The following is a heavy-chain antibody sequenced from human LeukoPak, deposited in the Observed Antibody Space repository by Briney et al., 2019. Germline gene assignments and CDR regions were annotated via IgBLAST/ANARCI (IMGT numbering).Heavy chain of an antibody. CDR2: IKQDGSEK. J-gene: IGHJ4*02. Sequence: PGGSLRLSCAASGFTVSSNYMSWVRQAPGKGLEWVANIKQDGSEKYYVDSVKGRFTISRDNAKNSLYLQMNSLRAEDTAVYYCARDINYYDSSSSDYWGQGTLVTVSS. CDR3: ARDINYYDSSSSDY. D-gene: IGHD3-22*01. CDR1: GFTVSSNY. V-gene: IGHV3-7*01.